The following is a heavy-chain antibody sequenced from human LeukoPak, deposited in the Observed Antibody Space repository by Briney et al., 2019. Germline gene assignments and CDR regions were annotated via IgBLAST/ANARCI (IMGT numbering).Heavy chain of an antibody. CDR2: IWHDGSPT. Sequence: PGGSLRLSCAVSGIPFKKYGMPWVRQAPGKGLEWVATIWHDGSPTMYADSAKGRFTISRDDSKNMLYLQMNSLIAEDTAEYYCVTHYKWDLLVHAFDFWGQGTRVTVSS. CDR1: GIPFKKYG. CDR3: VTHYKWDLLVHAFDF. V-gene: IGHV3-33*01. D-gene: IGHD1-26*01. J-gene: IGHJ3*01.